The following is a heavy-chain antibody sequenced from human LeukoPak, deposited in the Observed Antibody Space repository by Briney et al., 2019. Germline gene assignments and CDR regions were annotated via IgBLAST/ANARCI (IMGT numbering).Heavy chain of an antibody. J-gene: IGHJ4*02. CDR2: IKQDVREQ. D-gene: IGHD6-19*01. CDR3: ARDRSSGWHYFDY. Sequence: PGGSLRLSCAASGFTFSSYWMSWVRQAPGKGLEGVANIKQDVREQFYADSVKGRFTISRDNTKNALYLQMSRLRAEDTAVYYCARDRSSGWHYFDYWGQGTLVTVSS. V-gene: IGHV3-7*01. CDR1: GFTFSSYW.